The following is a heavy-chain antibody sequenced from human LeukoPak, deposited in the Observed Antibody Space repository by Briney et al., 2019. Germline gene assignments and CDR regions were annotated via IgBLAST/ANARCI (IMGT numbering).Heavy chain of an antibody. D-gene: IGHD6-19*01. V-gene: IGHV3-7*01. CDR1: GFTFSSSW. CDR2: IKKDGSEK. Sequence: GGPLRLSCAASGFTFSSSWMSWVRQAPGKGLEWVANIKKDGSEKYYVDSVKGRFTISRDNAKNSVYLQMDSLRVEDTAVYYCARISTAVAGGDYWGQGTLVTVSS. J-gene: IGHJ4*02. CDR3: ARISTAVAGGDY.